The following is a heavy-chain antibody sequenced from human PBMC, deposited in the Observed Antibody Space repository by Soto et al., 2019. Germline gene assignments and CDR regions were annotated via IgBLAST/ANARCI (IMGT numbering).Heavy chain of an antibody. CDR1: GYRFTSYW. CDR2: IFPSDSDT. CDR3: ARKDKSGYFNWFDP. V-gene: IGHV5-51*01. Sequence: RGESLKISCRTSGYRFTSYWIAWARQMPGKGLEWMGIIFPSDSDTRYSPSFQGQVTISADRSTSTVFPQWASLKASDTAVYFCARKDKSGYFNWFDPWGQGTLVTVSS. D-gene: IGHD3-22*01. J-gene: IGHJ5*02.